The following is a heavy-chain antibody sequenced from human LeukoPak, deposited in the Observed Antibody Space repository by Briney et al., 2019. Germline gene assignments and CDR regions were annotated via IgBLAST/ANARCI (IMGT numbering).Heavy chain of an antibody. Sequence: SETLSLTCTVSGGSISSGGYSWSWIRQPPGKGLEWIGYIYHSGSTYYNPSLKSRVTISLDTSKNQFSLKLRSVTAADTAVYYCARQIVGNRSFPPARWFDPWGQGTLVTVSS. J-gene: IGHJ5*02. CDR2: IYHSGST. D-gene: IGHD1-26*01. CDR3: ARQIVGNRSFPPARWFDP. CDR1: GGSISSGGYS. V-gene: IGHV4-30-2*01.